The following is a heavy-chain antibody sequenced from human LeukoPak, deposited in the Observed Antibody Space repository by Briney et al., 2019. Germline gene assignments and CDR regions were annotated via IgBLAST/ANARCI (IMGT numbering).Heavy chain of an antibody. CDR2: TSGGAT. CDR3: IKDRTGTYSFDY. CDR1: GFTFSSYA. Sequence: GGSLRLSCSASGFTFSSYAMHWVRQAPGKGLEYVSTSGGATYYADSVKGRFTISRDNAKNTLYLQMSSLRAEDTAVYYCIKDRTGTYSFDYWGQGTLVTVSS. J-gene: IGHJ4*02. D-gene: IGHD7-27*01. V-gene: IGHV3-64D*09.